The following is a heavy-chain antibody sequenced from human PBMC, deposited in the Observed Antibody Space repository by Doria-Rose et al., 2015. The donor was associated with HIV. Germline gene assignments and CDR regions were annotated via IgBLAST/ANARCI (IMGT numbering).Heavy chain of an antibody. CDR1: GYTFSTDA. V-gene: IGHV1-18*01. Sequence: EVKKPGASVKVSCRASGYTFSTDAFSWVRQVPGQGLEWMGWISAYNGNTDYAQKLQGRVTMTTDTSTSTAYMEPRSLRSDDTAVYYCARDVGRTDVWGQGTTVTVSS. CDR3: ARDVGRTDV. CDR2: ISAYNGNT. D-gene: IGHD3-10*01. J-gene: IGHJ6*02.